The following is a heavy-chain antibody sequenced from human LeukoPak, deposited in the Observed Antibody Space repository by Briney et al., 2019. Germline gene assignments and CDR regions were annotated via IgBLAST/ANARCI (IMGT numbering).Heavy chain of an antibody. CDR2: ISSSSSYI. J-gene: IGHJ4*02. D-gene: IGHD2-8*01. CDR3: ARDLLYAFDELR. V-gene: IGHV3-21*01. CDR1: GFTFSSYS. Sequence: GGSLGLSCAASGFTFSSYSMNWVRQAPGKGLEWVSSISSSSSYIYYADSVKGRFTISRDNAKNSLYLQMNSLRAEDTAVYYCARDLLYAFDELRWGQGTLVTVSS.